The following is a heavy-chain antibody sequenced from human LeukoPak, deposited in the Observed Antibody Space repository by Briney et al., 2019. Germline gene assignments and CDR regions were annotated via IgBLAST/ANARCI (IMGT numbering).Heavy chain of an antibody. CDR2: ISYDGSNK. V-gene: IGHV3-30-3*01. CDR3: ARGDYYGSGSNSLDY. CDR1: GFTFSSYA. Sequence: PGGSLRLSCAASGFTFSSYAMHWVRQAPGKGLEWVAVISYDGSNKYYADSVKGRFTISRDNSKNTLYMQMNSLRAEDKAVYYCARGDYYGSGSNSLDYWGQGTLVTVSS. J-gene: IGHJ4*02. D-gene: IGHD3-10*01.